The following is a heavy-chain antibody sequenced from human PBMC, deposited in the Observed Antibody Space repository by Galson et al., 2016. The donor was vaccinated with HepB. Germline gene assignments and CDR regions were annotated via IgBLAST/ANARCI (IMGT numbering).Heavy chain of an antibody. J-gene: IGHJ6*02. CDR1: GYTFTKYW. Sequence: QSGAEVKKPGESLKISCKGSGYTFTKYWIAWVRQMPGRGLEWMGIIYPGDSDTRYSPSFQGQVTISADKSSNIAYLQWSSLKASDTAMYYCARSLTGSYDFWGAIYNYYAMDFWGQGTTVTV. CDR2: IYPGDSDT. V-gene: IGHV5-51*01. CDR3: ARSLTGSYDFWGAIYNYYAMDF. D-gene: IGHD3-3*01.